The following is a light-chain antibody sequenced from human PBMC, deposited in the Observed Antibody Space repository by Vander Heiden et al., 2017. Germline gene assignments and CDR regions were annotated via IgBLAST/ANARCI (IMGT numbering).Light chain of an antibody. J-gene: IGKJ4*01. CDR3: QQSYSTRLT. V-gene: IGKV1-39*01. CDR1: QSISSY. Sequence: DIQMTLSPSSLSASVEDRVTITCRASQSISSYLNWYQQKPGKAPKLLIFAASSLQSGVPSRFSGSGSGTDFTLTISILQPEDFATYYCQQSYSTRLTFGGGTKVEIK. CDR2: AAS.